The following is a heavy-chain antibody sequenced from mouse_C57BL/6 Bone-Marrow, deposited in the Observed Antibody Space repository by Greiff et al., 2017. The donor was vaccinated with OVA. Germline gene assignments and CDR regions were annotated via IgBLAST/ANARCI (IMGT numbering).Heavy chain of an antibody. D-gene: IGHD4-1*01. Sequence: VQLQQSGAELMKPGASVKLSCKATGYTFTGYWIEWVKQRPGHGLEWIGEILPGSGSTNYNAKFKGKATFTADTSSNTAYMQLSSLTTEDSAIYYCANWDPFYYAMDYWGQGTSVTVSS. CDR3: ANWDPFYYAMDY. J-gene: IGHJ4*01. CDR1: GYTFTGYW. V-gene: IGHV1-9*01. CDR2: ILPGSGST.